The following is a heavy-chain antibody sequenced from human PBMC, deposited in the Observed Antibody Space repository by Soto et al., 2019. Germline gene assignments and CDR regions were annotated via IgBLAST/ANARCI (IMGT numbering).Heavy chain of an antibody. CDR1: GFAFSTYS. Sequence: EVQLVESGGGLVQPGGSLRLSCAESGFAFSTYSMHWVRQAPGKGMEWVSYISTSSSTTYYADSVKGRFTISRDNAKNSLYLQMNSLRDEDTAVYYCARALWDSGYPADVWGQGTTVTVSS. J-gene: IGHJ6*02. CDR2: ISTSSSTT. V-gene: IGHV3-48*02. D-gene: IGHD5-12*01. CDR3: ARALWDSGYPADV.